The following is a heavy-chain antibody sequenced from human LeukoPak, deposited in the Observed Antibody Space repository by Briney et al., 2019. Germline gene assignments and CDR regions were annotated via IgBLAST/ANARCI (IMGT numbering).Heavy chain of an antibody. Sequence: SETLSLTCAVYGGSFSGYYWSWIRQPPGKGLEWIGEINHSGSTNYNPSLKSRVTISVDTSKNQFSLKLSSVTAADTAVYYCARGQRSSGWYGYYYYVMDVWGKGTTVTVSS. CDR3: ARGQRSSGWYGYYYYVMDV. D-gene: IGHD6-19*01. CDR2: INHSGST. V-gene: IGHV4-34*01. J-gene: IGHJ6*04. CDR1: GGSFSGYY.